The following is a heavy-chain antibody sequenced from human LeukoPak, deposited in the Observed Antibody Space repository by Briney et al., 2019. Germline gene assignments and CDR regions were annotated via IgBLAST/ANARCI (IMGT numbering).Heavy chain of an antibody. D-gene: IGHD1-26*01. CDR1: GFTFDDYA. CDR3: AKDIRRYSGSYFDY. J-gene: IGHJ4*02. V-gene: IGHV3-9*01. Sequence: GGSLRLSCAASGFTFDDYAMHWVRQAPGKGLEWVSGISWNSGSIGYADSVKGRFTISRDNAKNSLYLQMNSLRAEDTASYYCAKDIRRYSGSYFDYWGQGTLVTVSS. CDR2: ISWNSGSI.